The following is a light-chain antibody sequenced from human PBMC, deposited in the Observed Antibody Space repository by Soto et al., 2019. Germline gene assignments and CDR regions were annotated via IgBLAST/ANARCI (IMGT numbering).Light chain of an antibody. V-gene: IGLV2-14*01. CDR3: SSYTTGSPL. Sequence: QSVLTQPASVSGSPGQSITISCTGTSSDVGGYNYVSWYQQHPGKAPKLMIYDVSNRPSGVSNRFSGSKSGDTASLTISGLQAEDKADHYCSSYTTGSPLFGSGTKVTDL. J-gene: IGLJ1*01. CDR1: SSDVGGYNY. CDR2: DVS.